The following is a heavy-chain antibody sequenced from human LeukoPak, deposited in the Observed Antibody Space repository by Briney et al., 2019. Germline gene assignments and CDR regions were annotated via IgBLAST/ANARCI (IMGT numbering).Heavy chain of an antibody. J-gene: IGHJ3*02. CDR1: GYTFTSYG. Sequence: ASVKVSCKSSGYTFTSYGISWVRQAPGQGLGWVGWISAYNGNTNYAQKLQGRVTMTTDTSTSTAYMELRSLRSDDTAVYYCARESGYSYGWGPAADAFDIWGQGTMVTVSS. V-gene: IGHV1-18*01. D-gene: IGHD5-18*01. CDR3: ARESGYSYGWGPAADAFDI. CDR2: ISAYNGNT.